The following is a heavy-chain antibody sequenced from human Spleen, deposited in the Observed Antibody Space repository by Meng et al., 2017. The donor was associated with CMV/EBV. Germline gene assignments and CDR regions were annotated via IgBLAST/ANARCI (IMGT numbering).Heavy chain of an antibody. D-gene: IGHD3-22*01. CDR2: IYFTGST. Sequence: SETLSLTCTVSGGSISSRSYYWGWIRQPPGKGLEWIGTIYFTGSTYYTPSLKSRVTISVDTSKNHFSLKLSSVTAADTAVYYCARTLPDYYDSSGSDAFGIWGQGTLVTVSS. V-gene: IGHV4-39*07. CDR1: GGSISSRSYY. CDR3: ARTLPDYYDSSGSDAFGI. J-gene: IGHJ3*02.